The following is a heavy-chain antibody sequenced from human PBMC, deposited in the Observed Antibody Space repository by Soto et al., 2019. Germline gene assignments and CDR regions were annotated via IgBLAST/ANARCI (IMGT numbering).Heavy chain of an antibody. D-gene: IGHD3-3*01. V-gene: IGHV4-34*01. J-gene: IGHJ5*02. CDR1: GGSFSGYY. CDR2: INHSGST. CDR3: ASRGVYYDFWSGYYNPAYWFDP. Sequence: SETLSLTCAVYGGSFSGYYWSWIRQPPGKGLEWIGEINHSGSTNYNPSLKSRVTISVDTSKNQFSLKLSSVTAADTAVYYCASRGVYYDFWSGYYNPAYWFDPWGQGTLVTVSS.